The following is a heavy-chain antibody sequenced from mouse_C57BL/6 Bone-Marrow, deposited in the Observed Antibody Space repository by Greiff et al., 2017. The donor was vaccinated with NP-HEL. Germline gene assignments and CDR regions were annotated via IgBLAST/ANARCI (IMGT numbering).Heavy chain of an antibody. CDR2: ISDGGSYT. D-gene: IGHD1-1*02. Sequence: EVKLVESGGGLVKPGGSLKLSCAASGFTFSSYAMSWVRQTPEKRLEWVATISDGGSYTYYPDNVKGRFTISRDNAKNNLYLQMSHLKSEDTAMYYCARVEGPGFAYWGQGTLVTVSA. CDR3: ARVEGPGFAY. V-gene: IGHV5-4*03. J-gene: IGHJ3*01. CDR1: GFTFSSYA.